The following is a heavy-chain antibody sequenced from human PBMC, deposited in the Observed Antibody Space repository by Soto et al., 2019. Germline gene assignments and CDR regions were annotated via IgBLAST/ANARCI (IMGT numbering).Heavy chain of an antibody. CDR1: GFTFSSYG. J-gene: IGHJ4*02. Sequence: GGSLRLSCAASGFTFSSYGMHWVRQAPGKGLEWVAVISYDGSNKYYADSVKGRFTISRDNSKNTLYLQMNSLRAEDTAVYYCAKDFSLLSGSYGYWGQGTLVTVSS. D-gene: IGHD1-26*01. V-gene: IGHV3-30*18. CDR3: AKDFSLLSGSYGY. CDR2: ISYDGSNK.